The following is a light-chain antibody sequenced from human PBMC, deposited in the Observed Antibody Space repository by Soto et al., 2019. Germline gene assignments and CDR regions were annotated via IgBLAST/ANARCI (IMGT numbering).Light chain of an antibody. Sequence: EIVMTQSPATLSVSPGERATLSCRASQSIGSNLAWYQHKPGQAPRLLIYGASNRATGIPARFSGSGSGTEFTLTISSLQSEDFAVYYCQQRSNWPRLTFGGGTKVEIK. J-gene: IGKJ4*01. CDR1: QSIGSN. CDR3: QQRSNWPRLT. V-gene: IGKV3D-15*01. CDR2: GAS.